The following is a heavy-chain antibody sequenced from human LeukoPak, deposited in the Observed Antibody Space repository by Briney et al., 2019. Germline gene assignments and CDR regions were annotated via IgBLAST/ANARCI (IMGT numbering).Heavy chain of an antibody. D-gene: IGHD5-12*01. CDR1: GYTFTGYY. V-gene: IGHV1-2*02. J-gene: IGHJ5*02. CDR2: INPNSGGT. Sequence: GASVKVSCKASGYTFTGYYMHWVRQAPGQGLEWMGWINPNSGGTNYAQKFQGRVTMTRDTSISTAYMELSRLRSDDTAVYYCARDHGPDIVATITWFDPWGQGTLVTVSS. CDR3: ARDHGPDIVATITWFDP.